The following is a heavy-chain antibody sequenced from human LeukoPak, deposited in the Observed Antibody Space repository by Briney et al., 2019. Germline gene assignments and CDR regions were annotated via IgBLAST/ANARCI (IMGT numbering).Heavy chain of an antibody. V-gene: IGHV3-72*01. J-gene: IGHJ4*02. CDR1: GFTFSDHY. CDR3: ARDMWSYGSGSGLIY. CDR2: SRNKANSYTT. D-gene: IGHD3-10*01. Sequence: GGSLRLSCAASGFTFSDHYMEWVRQAPGKGLEWVGRSRNKANSYTTEYAASVKGRFTISGDDSKNSLYLQMNSLKTEDTAVYYCARDMWSYGSGSGLIYWGQGTLVTVSS.